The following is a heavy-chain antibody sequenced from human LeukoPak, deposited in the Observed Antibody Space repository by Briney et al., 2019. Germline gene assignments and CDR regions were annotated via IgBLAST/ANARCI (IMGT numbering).Heavy chain of an antibody. Sequence: SETLSLTCTVSGGSISSYYWSWIRQPPGKGLEWIGYIYYSGSTNYNPSLKSRVTISVDTPKNQFSLKLSSVTAADTAVYYCARITFVVEGYGMDVWGQGTTVTVSS. V-gene: IGHV4-59*01. CDR3: ARITFVVEGYGMDV. CDR1: GGSISSYY. D-gene: IGHD2-21*01. J-gene: IGHJ6*02. CDR2: IYYSGST.